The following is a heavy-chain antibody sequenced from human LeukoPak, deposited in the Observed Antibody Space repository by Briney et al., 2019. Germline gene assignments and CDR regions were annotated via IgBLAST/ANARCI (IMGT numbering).Heavy chain of an antibody. CDR2: IYYSGST. D-gene: IGHD6-19*01. J-gene: IGHJ4*02. CDR3: ARSVGSGWYGEIDY. Sequence: SSETLSLTCTVSGGSISSYYWGWIRQPPGKGLEWIGYIYYSGSTNYNPSLKSRVTTSVDTSKNQFSLKLSSVTAADTAVYYCARSVGSGWYGEIDYWGQGTLVTVSS. CDR1: GGSISSYY. V-gene: IGHV4-59*01.